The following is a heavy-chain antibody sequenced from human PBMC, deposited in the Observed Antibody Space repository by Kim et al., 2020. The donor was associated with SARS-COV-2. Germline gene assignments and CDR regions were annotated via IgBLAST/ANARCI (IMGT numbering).Heavy chain of an antibody. CDR1: GGSISSYY. Sequence: SETLSLTCTVSGGSISSYYWSWIRQPPGKGLEWIGYIYYSGSTNYNPSLKSRVTISVDTSKNQFSLKLSSVTAADTALYYCARQIISSGYHPYYFDYWGQGNLVPVSS. CDR2: IYYSGST. V-gene: IGHV4-59*08. D-gene: IGHD3-22*01. CDR3: ARQIISSGYHPYYFDY. J-gene: IGHJ4*02.